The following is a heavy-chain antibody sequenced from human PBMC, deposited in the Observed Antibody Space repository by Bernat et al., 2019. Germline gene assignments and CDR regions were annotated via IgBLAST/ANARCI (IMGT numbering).Heavy chain of an antibody. V-gene: IGHV3-33*08. CDR1: GFTFSSYG. Sequence: QVQLVESGGGVVQPGRSLRLSCAASGFTFSSYGMHWVRQAPGKGLEWVAVIWYDGSNKYYADSVKGRFTISRDNSKNTLYLQMNSLRAEDTAVYYCAREVTRPRDFDYWGQGTLVTVSS. D-gene: IGHD2-21*02. J-gene: IGHJ4*02. CDR3: AREVTRPRDFDY. CDR2: IWYDGSNK.